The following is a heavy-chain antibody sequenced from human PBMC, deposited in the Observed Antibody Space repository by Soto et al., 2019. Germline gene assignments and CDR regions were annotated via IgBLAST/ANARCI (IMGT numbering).Heavy chain of an antibody. Sequence: EVQLLESGGGLVQPGGSLRLSCVASGFTFSSYDMNWVRQAPGKGLEWVSGISGSGETTYYADSVKGRFTISRDNPMNTLYLQMNRLRAEDTAVYSCAKAQICYYGSGNYGNFDYWGRGTLVTVSS. J-gene: IGHJ4*02. CDR3: AKAQICYYGSGNYGNFDY. CDR2: ISGSGETT. D-gene: IGHD3-10*01. V-gene: IGHV3-23*01. CDR1: GFTFSSYD.